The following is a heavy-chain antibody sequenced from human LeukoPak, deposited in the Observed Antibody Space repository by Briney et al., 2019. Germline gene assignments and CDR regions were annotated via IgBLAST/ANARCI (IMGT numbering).Heavy chain of an antibody. CDR3: ARGPTISETGYFDY. CDR1: GGSSTGYY. J-gene: IGHJ4*03. CDR2: VNHRGDT. V-gene: IGHV4-34*01. D-gene: IGHD1-1*01. Sequence: PSETLSLTCAVYGGSSTGYYWSWIRQSPGKGLQWIAEVNHRGDTNYNPSVKGRVTISVDTSKNQFSLKVTSLTAADTAVYYCARGPTISETGYFDYWGQGTLVTVSS.